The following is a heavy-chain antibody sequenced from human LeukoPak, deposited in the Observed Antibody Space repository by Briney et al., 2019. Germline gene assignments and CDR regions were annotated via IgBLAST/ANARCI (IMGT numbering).Heavy chain of an antibody. CDR1: GFTFGKYW. CDR3: ARDQYDTWSRRGNFDS. J-gene: IGHJ4*02. V-gene: IGHV3-7*03. CDR2: IKLDGSEK. D-gene: IGHD3/OR15-3a*01. Sequence: GGSLRLSCVASGFTFGKYWMSWVRQAPGKGLEWVANIKLDGSEKNYVDSVKGRFTISRDNTKNSLHLQMNSLRAEDTAVFYCARDQYDTWSRRGNFDSWGQGTPVTVSS.